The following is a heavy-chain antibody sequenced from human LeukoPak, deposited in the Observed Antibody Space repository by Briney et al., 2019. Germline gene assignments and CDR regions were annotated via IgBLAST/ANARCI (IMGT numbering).Heavy chain of an antibody. V-gene: IGHV4-38-2*01. D-gene: IGHD6-13*01. CDR3: ARANPGIAAAGSYYFDY. Sequence: SETLSLTCAVSGYSISSASYWGWIRQPPGKGLEWIGNIYHSGSPYYNPSLKSRVTISVDTSKNQFSLKLSSVTAADTAVYYCARANPGIAAAGSYYFDYWGQGTLVTVSS. CDR1: GYSISSASY. J-gene: IGHJ4*02. CDR2: IYHSGSP.